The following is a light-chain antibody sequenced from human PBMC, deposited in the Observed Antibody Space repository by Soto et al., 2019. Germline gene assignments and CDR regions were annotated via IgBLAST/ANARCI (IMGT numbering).Light chain of an antibody. CDR1: QSIDNW. Sequence: DIQMTQSPSPLSASIGDRVTITCRASQSIDNWLAWYQQKPGKAPHLLIYDASRLETGVPSRFSGSGSGTEFTLTISSLQADDFATYFCQHYNGYPYTFGPGTKLEI. CDR2: DAS. J-gene: IGKJ2*01. V-gene: IGKV1-5*01. CDR3: QHYNGYPYT.